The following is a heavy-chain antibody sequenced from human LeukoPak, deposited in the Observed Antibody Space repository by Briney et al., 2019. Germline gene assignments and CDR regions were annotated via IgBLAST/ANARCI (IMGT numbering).Heavy chain of an antibody. J-gene: IGHJ5*02. Sequence: PSETLSLTCTVSGGSISSGDYYWSWIRQPPGKGLEWIGYIYYCGSTYYNPSLKSRVTISVDTSKNQFSLKLSSVTAADTAVYYCARDPLPPPWDDFWSESPNWFDPWGQGTLVTVSS. V-gene: IGHV4-30-4*01. D-gene: IGHD3-3*01. CDR2: IYYCGST. CDR3: ARDPLPPPWDDFWSESPNWFDP. CDR1: GGSISSGDYY.